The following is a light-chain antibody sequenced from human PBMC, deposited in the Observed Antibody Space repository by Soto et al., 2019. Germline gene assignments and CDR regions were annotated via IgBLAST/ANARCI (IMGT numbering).Light chain of an antibody. CDR2: DAS. J-gene: IGKJ2*01. Sequence: DIQMTQSPSSLSASVGDRVTITCQASQDISNYLNWYQQKPGKAPKLLIYDASNLQTGVPSRFSGSGSGTGFSFTISSLQPEDIATYYCQQYDSLPYTFGQGTKLEIK. CDR3: QQYDSLPYT. CDR1: QDISNY. V-gene: IGKV1-33*01.